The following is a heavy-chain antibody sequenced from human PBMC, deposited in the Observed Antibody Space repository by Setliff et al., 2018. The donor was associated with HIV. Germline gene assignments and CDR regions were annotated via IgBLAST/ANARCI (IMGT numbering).Heavy chain of an antibody. D-gene: IGHD6-13*01. CDR2: INPNSGGT. Sequence: ASVKVSCKASGYTFTGYYMHWVRQAPGQGLEWMGWINPNSGGTTYAQKFQGRVTMTRDTSISTAYMELSRLRSDDTAVYYCARSSGAAEADYWGQGTLVTVSS. V-gene: IGHV1-2*02. J-gene: IGHJ4*02. CDR1: GYTFTGYY. CDR3: ARSSGAAEADY.